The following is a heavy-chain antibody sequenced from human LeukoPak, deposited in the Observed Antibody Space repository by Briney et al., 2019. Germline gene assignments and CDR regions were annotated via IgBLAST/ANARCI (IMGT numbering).Heavy chain of an antibody. CDR2: ISGRGRGGST. V-gene: IGHV3-23*01. J-gene: IGHJ4*02. D-gene: IGHD3-22*01. CDR3: ARGPRFGISLIVVITKGHFDY. CDR1: GFTFSNFA. Sequence: GGSLRLSCAASGFTFSNFALSWVRQAPGKGLEWVSAISGRGRGGSTNYADSVKGRFTISRDNSKNTLYLQMNSLRAEDTAVYYCARGPRFGISLIVVITKGHFDYWGQGTLVTVSS.